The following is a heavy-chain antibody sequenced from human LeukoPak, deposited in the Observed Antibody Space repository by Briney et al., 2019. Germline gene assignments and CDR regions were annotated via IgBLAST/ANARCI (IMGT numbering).Heavy chain of an antibody. V-gene: IGHV3-23*01. Sequence: GGSLRLSCVASGFTFSTYGMSWVRQAPGKGLEWVSAISGSGGSTYYADSVKGRFTISRDNSKNTLYLQMNSLRAEDTASYYCARRRRGGFLEWLPNFDYWGQGTLVTVSS. CDR1: GFTFSTYG. J-gene: IGHJ4*02. CDR2: ISGSGGST. CDR3: ARRRRGGFLEWLPNFDY. D-gene: IGHD3-3*01.